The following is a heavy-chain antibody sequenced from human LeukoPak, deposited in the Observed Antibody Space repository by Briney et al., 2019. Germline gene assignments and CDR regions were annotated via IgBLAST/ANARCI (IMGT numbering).Heavy chain of an antibody. CDR3: ARDVDTAMVLNY. CDR1: GYTFTGYY. Sequence: GASVKVSCKASGYTFTGYYMHWVRQAPGQGLEWMGWINPNSGGTNYAQKFQGRVTMTRDTSTSTVYMELSSLRSDDTAVYYCARDVDTAMVLNYWGQGTLVTVSS. D-gene: IGHD5-18*01. CDR2: INPNSGGT. J-gene: IGHJ4*02. V-gene: IGHV1-2*02.